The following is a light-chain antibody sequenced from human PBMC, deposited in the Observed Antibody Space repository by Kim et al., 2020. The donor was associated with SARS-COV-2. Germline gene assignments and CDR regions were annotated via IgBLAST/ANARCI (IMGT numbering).Light chain of an antibody. J-gene: IGKJ5*01. CDR3: LQHNSYPIT. Sequence: SSVGDRVTITGRASQDIRNDLGWYQQNPGRAPKRLIYGASSLQSGVPSRFSGSGSGTEFTLTISSLQPEDFATYFCLQHNSYPITFGQGTRLEIK. V-gene: IGKV1-17*01. CDR1: QDIRND. CDR2: GAS.